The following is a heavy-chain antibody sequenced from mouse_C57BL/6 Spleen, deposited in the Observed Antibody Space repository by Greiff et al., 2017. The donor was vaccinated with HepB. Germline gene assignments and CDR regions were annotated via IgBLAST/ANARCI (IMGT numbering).Heavy chain of an antibody. D-gene: IGHD1-1*01. CDR1: GYTFTSYW. J-gene: IGHJ3*01. CDR2: IYPGNSDT. V-gene: IGHV1-5*01. CDR3: TRDGSSYVEFAY. Sequence: EVQLQQSGTVLARPGASVKMSCKTSGYTFTSYWMHWVKQRPGQGLEWIGAIYPGNSDTSYNQKFKGKAKLTAVTSASTAYMELSSLTNEDSAVYYCTRDGSSYVEFAYWGQGTLVTVSA.